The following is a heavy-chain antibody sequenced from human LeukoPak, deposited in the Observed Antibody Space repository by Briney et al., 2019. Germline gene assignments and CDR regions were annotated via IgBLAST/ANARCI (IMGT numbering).Heavy chain of an antibody. V-gene: IGHV4-61*03. D-gene: IGHD3-10*01. CDR2: IYYTGKT. CDR1: GDSVSNGNYY. CDR3: ARSQNYYGSGDY. J-gene: IGHJ4*02. Sequence: SETLSLTCTVSGDSVSNGNYYWSWLRQPPGKALEWIGYIYYTGKTYYNPSPEGRVTILVDTSRNHFSVKLSSVTAADTAVYYCARSQNYYGSGDYWSQGTLVTVSS.